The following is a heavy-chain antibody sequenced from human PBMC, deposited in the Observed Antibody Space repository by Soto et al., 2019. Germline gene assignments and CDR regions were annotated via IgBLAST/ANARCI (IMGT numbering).Heavy chain of an antibody. CDR3: AREGWPFVF. CDR2: FSSSSGKI. D-gene: IGHD1-26*01. J-gene: IGHJ4*02. CDR1: GFTFSSYS. Sequence: EVQLVESGGGLVQPGGSLRLSCAASGFTFSSYSMNWVRQAPGKGLEWVSYFSSSSGKIYYADSVKGRFTISRDSAKNAVYLQMNSLRDEDTAVYYCAREGWPFVFWGQGTLGSVCS. V-gene: IGHV3-48*02.